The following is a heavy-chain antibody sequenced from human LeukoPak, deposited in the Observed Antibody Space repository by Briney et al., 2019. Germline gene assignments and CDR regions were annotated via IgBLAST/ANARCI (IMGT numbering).Heavy chain of an antibody. CDR3: ARIGYYYDSSGYYSVHFDY. CDR1: GFTFSSYS. J-gene: IGHJ4*02. CDR2: ISSSSSYM. V-gene: IGHV3-21*01. Sequence: GGSLRLSCAASGFTFSSYSMNWVRQAPGKGLEWVSSISSSSSYMYYADSVKGRFTISRDNAKNSLYLQMNSLRAEDAAVYYCARIGYYYDSSGYYSVHFDYWGQGTLVTVSS. D-gene: IGHD3-22*01.